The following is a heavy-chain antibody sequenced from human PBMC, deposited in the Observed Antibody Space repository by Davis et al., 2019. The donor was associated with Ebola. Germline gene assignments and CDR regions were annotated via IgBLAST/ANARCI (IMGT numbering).Heavy chain of an antibody. Sequence: PGGSLRLSCAASGFTFSSYSMNWVRQAPGKGLEWVSYISSSSSTIYYADSVKGRFTISRDNAKNSLYLQMNSLRDEDTAVYYCARGGLGYCSGGSCYGHDAFDIWGQGTMVTVSS. V-gene: IGHV3-48*02. CDR3: ARGGLGYCSGGSCYGHDAFDI. CDR2: ISSSSSTI. D-gene: IGHD2-15*01. CDR1: GFTFSSYS. J-gene: IGHJ3*02.